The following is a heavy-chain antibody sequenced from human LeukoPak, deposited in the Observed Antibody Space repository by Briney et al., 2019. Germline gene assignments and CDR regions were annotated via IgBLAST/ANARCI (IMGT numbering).Heavy chain of an antibody. V-gene: IGHV3-21*04. CDR1: GFTFSTYS. J-gene: IGHJ4*02. D-gene: IGHD3-10*01. CDR3: ARDFYGSGNKFLDY. Sequence: GGSLRPSCAASGFTFSTYSMNWVRQAPGKGLEWVSAISGSSTYIFYADSVKGRFTISRDNAENSLYLQMNSLRAEDTAVYYCARDFYGSGNKFLDYWGQGALVAVSS. CDR2: ISGSSTYI.